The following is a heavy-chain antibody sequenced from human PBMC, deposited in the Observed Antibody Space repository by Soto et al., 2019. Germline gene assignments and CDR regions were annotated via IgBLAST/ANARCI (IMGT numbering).Heavy chain of an antibody. J-gene: IGHJ4*02. V-gene: IGHV4-30-4*01. CDR3: AREPLGIRVWGSYRTYYFDY. CDR1: GGSISSGDYY. Sequence: QVQLLESGPGLVKPSQTLSLTCTVSGGSISSGDYYWSWIRQPPGKGLEWIGYIYYSGSTYYNPSLKSRVTISVDTSKNQFSLKLSSVTAADTAVYYCAREPLGIRVWGSYRTYYFDYWGQGTLVTVSS. CDR2: IYYSGST. D-gene: IGHD3-16*02.